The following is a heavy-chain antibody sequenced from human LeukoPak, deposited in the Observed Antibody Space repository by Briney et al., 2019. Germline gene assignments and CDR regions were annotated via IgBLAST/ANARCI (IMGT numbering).Heavy chain of an antibody. D-gene: IGHD3-10*01. CDR2: IKQDGSER. Sequence: GGSLRLSYVASGFTFSNYWMTWVRQAPGKGLEWVANIKQDGSERYYVDSVKGRFTISRDNAKNSLYLHMNSLRAEDTAVYYCSGTALRYYYYYMDVWGKGTTVTISS. V-gene: IGHV3-7*01. CDR1: GFTFSNYW. CDR3: SGTALRYYYYYMDV. J-gene: IGHJ6*03.